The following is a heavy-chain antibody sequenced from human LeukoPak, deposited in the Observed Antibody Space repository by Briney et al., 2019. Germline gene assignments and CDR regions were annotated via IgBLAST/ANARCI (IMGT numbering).Heavy chain of an antibody. V-gene: IGHV1-2*02. Sequence: ASVKVSCKASGYTFTDYYMHWWLQAPGQGLEWMVWINPNSGCTDYAEKFQGRVTMTRDTSISTAYMELSRLRSAATAVYYCARGSLDYWGQGTLVTVSS. CDR3: ARGSLDY. CDR1: GYTFTDYY. CDR2: INPNSGCT. J-gene: IGHJ4*02.